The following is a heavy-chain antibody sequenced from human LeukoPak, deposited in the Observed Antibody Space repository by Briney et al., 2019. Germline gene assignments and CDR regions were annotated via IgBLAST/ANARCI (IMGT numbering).Heavy chain of an antibody. J-gene: IGHJ4*02. D-gene: IGHD1-26*01. CDR3: ARGVGATPAFFDY. Sequence: GGSLRLSCAASGFTFSSYWMSWVRQAPGKGLEWVANIKQDGSEKYYVDSVKGRFTISRDNAKNSLYLQMNSLRAEDTAVYYCARGVGATPAFFDYWGQGTLVTVSS. CDR2: IKQDGSEK. V-gene: IGHV3-7*02. CDR1: GFTFSSYW.